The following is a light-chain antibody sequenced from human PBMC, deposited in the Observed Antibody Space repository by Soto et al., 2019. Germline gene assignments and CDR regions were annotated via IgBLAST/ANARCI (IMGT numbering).Light chain of an antibody. CDR1: QSVSSSY. CDR3: QQYGNSPLT. CDR2: GAS. J-gene: IGKJ4*01. V-gene: IGKV3-20*01. Sequence: EIVLTQSPGTLSLSPGERATLSCRASQSVSSSYLAWYQQRPGQAPRLLIYGASNRATGIPDRFSGSGSGTDFTLTISRLEPEDFAVYFCQQYGNSPLTFVGRTKVDIK.